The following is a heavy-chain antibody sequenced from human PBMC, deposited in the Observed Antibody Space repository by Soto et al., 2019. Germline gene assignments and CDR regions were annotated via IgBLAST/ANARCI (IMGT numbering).Heavy chain of an antibody. V-gene: IGHV4-4*02. CDR1: GGSISSSNS. CDR3: ARDLSHPVVRHYLRSSSLDY. Sequence: PSETLSPTSAVSGGSISSSNSSRWVRQPPGKGLEWIGEIYHSGSTNYNPSLKSRVTISVDKSKNQFSLKLSSVTAADTAVYYCARDLSHPVVRHYLRSSSLDYWGQGTLVTVSS. CDR2: IYHSGST. D-gene: IGHD6-6*01. J-gene: IGHJ4*02.